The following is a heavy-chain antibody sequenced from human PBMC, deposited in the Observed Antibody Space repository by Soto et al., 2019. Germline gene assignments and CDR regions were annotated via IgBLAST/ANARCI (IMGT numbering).Heavy chain of an antibody. CDR3: ARDYYYDRSGYYAGFDY. V-gene: IGHV3-21*01. Sequence: PGGTLRLSSAASRFSFSSYGMNWVRQAPGKGLEWVSSISSSSSYIYYADSVKGRFTISRDNAKNSLYLQMNSLRAEDTAVYYYARDYYYDRSGYYAGFDYWGQGT. CDR1: RFSFSSYG. CDR2: ISSSSSYI. D-gene: IGHD3-22*01. J-gene: IGHJ4*02.